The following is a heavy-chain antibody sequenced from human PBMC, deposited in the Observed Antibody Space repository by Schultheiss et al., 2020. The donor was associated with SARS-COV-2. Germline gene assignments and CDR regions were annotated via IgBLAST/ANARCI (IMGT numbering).Heavy chain of an antibody. Sequence: GGSLRLSCAASGFTFSSYSMNWVRQAPGKGLEWVSYISSSGSTIYYGDSVKGRFTISRDNAKNSLYLQMNSLRAEDTAVYYCARGQSGYYSSWYFDLWGRGTLVTVSS. CDR3: ARGQSGYYSSWYFDL. J-gene: IGHJ2*01. CDR1: GFTFSSYS. D-gene: IGHD3-22*01. CDR2: ISSSGSTI. V-gene: IGHV3-48*04.